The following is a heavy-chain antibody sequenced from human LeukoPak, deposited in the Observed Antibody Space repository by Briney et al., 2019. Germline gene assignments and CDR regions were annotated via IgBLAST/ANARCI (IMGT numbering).Heavy chain of an antibody. V-gene: IGHV3-23*01. Sequence: GGSLRLSCAASGFTFSSYAMSWVRQAPGQGLEWVSSISDTGLNTYYAVSVKGRFTISRDNSKNTLFLQMNSLRAEDTAVYYCAKRDYGSGTSYYFDYWGQGTLVTVPS. CDR3: AKRDYGSGTSYYFDY. J-gene: IGHJ4*02. CDR2: ISDTGLNT. CDR1: GFTFSSYA. D-gene: IGHD3-10*01.